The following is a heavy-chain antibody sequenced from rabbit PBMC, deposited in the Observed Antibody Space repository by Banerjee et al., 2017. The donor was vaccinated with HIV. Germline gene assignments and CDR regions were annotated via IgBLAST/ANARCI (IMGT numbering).Heavy chain of an antibody. Sequence: QEQLVESGGGLVQPGGSLKLSCKASGFDFSSYGVSWVRQAPGKGLEWIGYIDPVFGITYFANWVNGRFTISSHNAQNTLFLQLNSLTAADTATYFCVREVASSSGYYNLWGQGTLVTVS. D-gene: IGHD1-1*01. CDR2: IDPVFGIT. V-gene: IGHV1S47*01. CDR1: GFDFSSYG. CDR3: VREVASSSGYYNL. J-gene: IGHJ4*01.